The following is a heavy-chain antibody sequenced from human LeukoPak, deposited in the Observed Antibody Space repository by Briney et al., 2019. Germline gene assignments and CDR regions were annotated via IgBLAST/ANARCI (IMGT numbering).Heavy chain of an antibody. CDR2: VYYTGVT. Sequence: SETLSLTCTVSGGYIITSGHYWGWIRQPPGKGLEWIGSVYYTGVTSTNPFFRSRMSISVDTSKNQFSLNLTSVTAADAAVYYCARERSSSGGHNWFDPWAREPWSPSPQ. CDR1: GGYIITSGHY. V-gene: IGHV4-39*07. CDR3: ARERSSSGGHNWFDP. D-gene: IGHD4-23*01. J-gene: IGHJ5*02.